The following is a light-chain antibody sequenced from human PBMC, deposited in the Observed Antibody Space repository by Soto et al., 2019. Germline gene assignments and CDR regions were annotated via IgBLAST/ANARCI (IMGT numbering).Light chain of an antibody. CDR2: AAS. J-gene: IGKJ4*01. Sequence: DIQMTQSPSSLSSSVGDRVTITCRASQSISNYLNWYQQKPGKAPKLLIYAASSLQSGVPSRFSGSASGTDFTLTISSLQPEDFATYYCQQSYSTLLTFGGGTKADIK. CDR3: QQSYSTLLT. V-gene: IGKV1-39*01. CDR1: QSISNY.